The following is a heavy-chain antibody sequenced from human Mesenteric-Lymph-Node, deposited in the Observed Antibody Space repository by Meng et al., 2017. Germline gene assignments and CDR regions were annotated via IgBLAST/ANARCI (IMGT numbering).Heavy chain of an antibody. CDR2: VSYSGSA. D-gene: IGHD2-15*01. CDR1: GGSISHYF. J-gene: IGHJ3*02. V-gene: IGHV4-59*01. CDR3: AREIRYCSGGTCDSHAFDI. Sequence: SETLSLTCTVSGGSISHYFWSWIRQPPGKGLEWIGYVSYSGSANYNPSLKSRVTISVDTSKNQFSLRLSSVTAADTAVYYCAREIRYCSGGTCDSHAFDIWGQGTMVTVSS.